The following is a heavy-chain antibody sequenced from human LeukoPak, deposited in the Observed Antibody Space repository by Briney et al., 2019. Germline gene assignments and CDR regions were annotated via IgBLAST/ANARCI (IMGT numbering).Heavy chain of an antibody. CDR3: ARAYYYGSRMNWFDP. V-gene: IGHV4-34*01. D-gene: IGHD3-10*01. CDR2: INHSGST. Sequence: SETLSHTCAVYGGSFSGYYWSWIRQPPGKGLEWIGEINHSGSTNYNPSLKSRVTISVDTSKNQFSLKLSSVTAADTAVYYCARAYYYGSRMNWFDPWGQGTLVTVSS. J-gene: IGHJ5*02. CDR1: GGSFSGYY.